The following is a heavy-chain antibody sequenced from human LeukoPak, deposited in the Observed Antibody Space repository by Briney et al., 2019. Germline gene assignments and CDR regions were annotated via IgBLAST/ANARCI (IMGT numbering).Heavy chain of an antibody. CDR3: AREFGHCYGDNCFYFFDT. CDR2: INTYKGDT. J-gene: IGHJ4*02. Sequence: ASVKVSFKASGYTLTNYNICWVRQAPGQGLEWMGWINTYKGDTLYAQKLQGRVTMTADTSTNTAYMELRSLRFDDTAVYYCAREFGHCYGDNCFYFFDTWGQGFRVTVSS. CDR1: GYTLTNYN. V-gene: IGHV1-18*01. D-gene: IGHD4-23*01.